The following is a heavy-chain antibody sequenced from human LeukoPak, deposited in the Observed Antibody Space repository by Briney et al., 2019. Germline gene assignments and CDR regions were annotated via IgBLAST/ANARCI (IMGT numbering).Heavy chain of an antibody. D-gene: IGHD2-15*01. J-gene: IGHJ4*02. CDR2: INPSGGST. CDR1: GYTFTSYY. CDR3: ARDRANYGGSYYFDY. Sequence: ASVKVSCKASGYTFTSYYMHWVRQAPGQGLEWMGIINPSGGSTSYAQKFQGRVTMTRDTSTSTVYMELSSLRSEDTAVYYCARDRANYGGSYYFDYWGQGTLVTVSS. V-gene: IGHV1-46*01.